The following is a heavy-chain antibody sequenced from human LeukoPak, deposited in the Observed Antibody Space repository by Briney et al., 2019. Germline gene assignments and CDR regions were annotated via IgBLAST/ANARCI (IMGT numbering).Heavy chain of an antibody. V-gene: IGHV3-11*01. CDR3: ARGGYCSSTSCLGPYYGMDV. Sequence: PGGSLRLSCAASGLTFSDYYMSWIRQAPGKGLEWVSYISSSGSTIYYADSVKGRFTISRDNAKNSLYLQMNSLRAEDTAVYYCARGGYCSSTSCLGPYYGMDVWGQGTTVTVSS. D-gene: IGHD2-2*01. CDR1: GLTFSDYY. J-gene: IGHJ6*02. CDR2: ISSSGSTI.